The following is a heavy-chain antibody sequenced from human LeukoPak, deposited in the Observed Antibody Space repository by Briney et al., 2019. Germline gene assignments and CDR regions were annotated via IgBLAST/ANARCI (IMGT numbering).Heavy chain of an antibody. CDR2: IKQDGSEK. V-gene: IGHV3-7*01. Sequence: GGSLRLSCAASGFTFSSYGMHWVRQAPGKGLEWVANIKQDGSEKYYVDSVKGRFTISRDNAKNSLYLQMNSLRAEDTAVYYCARHDYGDYGAVYYYGMDVWGQGTTVTVSS. CDR1: GFTFSSYG. CDR3: ARHDYGDYGAVYYYGMDV. J-gene: IGHJ6*02. D-gene: IGHD4-17*01.